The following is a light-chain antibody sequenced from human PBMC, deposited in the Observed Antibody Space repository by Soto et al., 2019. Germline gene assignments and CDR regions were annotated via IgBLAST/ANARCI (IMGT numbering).Light chain of an antibody. CDR3: QQYGTSPTT. Sequence: DSVLTQSPGTLSLSPGERATLSCRASQSVSSSSLAWYKQKPGQAPRFLIYGASARATGIPDRFSGTGSGTDFTLTISRLEPEDFAVYYCQQYGTSPTTFGQGTKVDIK. J-gene: IGKJ1*01. CDR2: GAS. CDR1: QSVSSSS. V-gene: IGKV3-20*01.